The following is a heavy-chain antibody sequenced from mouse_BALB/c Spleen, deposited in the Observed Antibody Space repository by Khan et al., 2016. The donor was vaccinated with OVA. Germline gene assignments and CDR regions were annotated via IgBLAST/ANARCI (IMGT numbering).Heavy chain of an antibody. CDR2: IRYDGNS. CDR1: AYSITSGYF. J-gene: IGHJ3*01. CDR3: ARGGSSGPAWFAY. D-gene: IGHD3-1*01. Sequence: EVKLQESGPGLVKPSQSLSLSCSVTAYSITSGYFWNWIRQFPGNKLEWMGYIRYDGNSNYTPSLKNRISIPLDTSRNQFFLKLISVTPEDTATYFCARGGSSGPAWFAYWGQGTLVTVSA. V-gene: IGHV3-6*02.